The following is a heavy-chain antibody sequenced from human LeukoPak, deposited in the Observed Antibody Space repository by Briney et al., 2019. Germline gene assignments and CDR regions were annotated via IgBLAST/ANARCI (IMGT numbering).Heavy chain of an antibody. CDR1: GFTFSSYG. J-gene: IGHJ4*02. Sequence: PGRSLRLSCAASGFTFSSYGMHWVRQAPGKGLEWVAVIWYGGSNKYYADSVKGRFTISRDNSKNTLYLQMNSLRAEDTAVYYCARVRHCSGGSCYYFDYWGQGTLVTVSS. CDR2: IWYGGSNK. V-gene: IGHV3-33*01. CDR3: ARVRHCSGGSCYYFDY. D-gene: IGHD2-15*01.